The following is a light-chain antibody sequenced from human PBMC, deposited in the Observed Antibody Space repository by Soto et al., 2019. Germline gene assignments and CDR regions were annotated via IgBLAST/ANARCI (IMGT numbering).Light chain of an antibody. CDR2: EVS. V-gene: IGLV2-8*01. CDR1: SSDVGDYNY. CDR3: SSSAGSNNFGV. Sequence: QSALTQPPSASGSPGQSVTISCTGTSSDVGDYNYVSWYQHHPGKAPKLMIYEVSKRPSGVPDRFSGSKSDNTASLTVSGLQAEDEADYYCSSSAGSNNFGVFGGGTKLTVL. J-gene: IGLJ2*01.